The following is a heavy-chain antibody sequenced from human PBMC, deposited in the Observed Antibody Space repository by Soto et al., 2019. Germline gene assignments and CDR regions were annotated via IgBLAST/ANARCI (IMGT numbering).Heavy chain of an antibody. CDR1: GGTFSSYA. Sequence: QVQLMQSGAEVKKPGSSVKVSCKASGGTFSSYAISWVRQSPGQGLEWMGGIIPICGTANYAQKFQGRVTITADEATSTAYMELGSLRSEDTAVYYCARDDSSGFDYWGQGTLVTVSS. CDR3: ARDDSSGFDY. D-gene: IGHD3-22*01. V-gene: IGHV1-69*01. J-gene: IGHJ4*02. CDR2: IIPICGTA.